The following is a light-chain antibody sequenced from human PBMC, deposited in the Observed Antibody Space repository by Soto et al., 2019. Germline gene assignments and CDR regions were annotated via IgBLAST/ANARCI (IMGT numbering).Light chain of an antibody. CDR3: QQYGSSPRT. V-gene: IGKV3-20*01. J-gene: IGKJ1*01. Sequence: DIVLTQSPGTLSLSPGERATLSCRASQTVSSSSLAWYQQKPGQAPRLLIFGASTRAAGFPDRFSGSGSGTDFTLTISRLEPEDFAVYYCQQYGSSPRTFGQGTEVEIK. CDR1: QTVSSSS. CDR2: GAS.